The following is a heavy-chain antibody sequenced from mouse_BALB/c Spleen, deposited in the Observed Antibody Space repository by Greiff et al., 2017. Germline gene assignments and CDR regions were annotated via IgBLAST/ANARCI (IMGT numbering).Heavy chain of an antibody. CDR1: GYTFTSYW. D-gene: IGHD2-2*01. CDR3: AREGYGYDPFAY. V-gene: IGHV1S41*01. Sequence: DLVKPGASVKLSCKASGYTFTSYWLNWIKQRPGQGLEWIGRIAPGSGSTYYNEMFKGKATLTVDTSSSTAYIQLSSLSSEDSAVYFCAREGYGYDPFAYWGQGTLVTVSA. CDR2: IAPGSGST. J-gene: IGHJ3*01.